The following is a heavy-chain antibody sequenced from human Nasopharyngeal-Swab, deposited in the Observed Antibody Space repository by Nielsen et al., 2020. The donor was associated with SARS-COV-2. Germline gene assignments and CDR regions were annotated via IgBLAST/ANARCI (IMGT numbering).Heavy chain of an antibody. CDR2: IYYSGST. J-gene: IGHJ4*02. Sequence: SETLSPTCTVSGGFINSFYWSWIRKPPRRGLEWIGYIYYSGSTNYNPSLKSRVTISLDTSKNQFSLKLSSVTAADSAVYYCARDTRRGGVDYWGQGTPVTVSS. D-gene: IGHD2-15*01. CDR1: GGFINSFY. CDR3: ARDTRRGGVDY. V-gene: IGHV4-59*01.